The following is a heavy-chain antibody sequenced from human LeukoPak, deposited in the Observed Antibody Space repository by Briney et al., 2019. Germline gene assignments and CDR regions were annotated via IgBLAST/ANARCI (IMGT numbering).Heavy chain of an antibody. D-gene: IGHD4-23*01. V-gene: IGHV4-4*07. Sequence: SETLSLTCTVSGGSINSYYWSWIRQPAGKGLEWIGRVYSSGNTNYNPSLKSRVSMSVDTSKNQFSLKLTSVTAADTAVYYCARGSKATVVTMWGQGILVTVSS. CDR2: VYSSGNT. J-gene: IGHJ4*02. CDR1: GGSINSYY. CDR3: ARGSKATVVTM.